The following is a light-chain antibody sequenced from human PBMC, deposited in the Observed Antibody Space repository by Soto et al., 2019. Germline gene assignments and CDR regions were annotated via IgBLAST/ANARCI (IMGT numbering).Light chain of an antibody. J-gene: IGKJ2*01. Sequence: EIVLTQSPGTLSLSPGEGATLSCRASHSVASTYLAWYQQTPGLAPRLIIYGASNRASGTPDRFSGGGSGTDFTLTISRLEPEDFAVYYCQQYGSSSFTFGQGTKLEIK. CDR2: GAS. CDR1: HSVASTY. CDR3: QQYGSSSFT. V-gene: IGKV3-20*01.